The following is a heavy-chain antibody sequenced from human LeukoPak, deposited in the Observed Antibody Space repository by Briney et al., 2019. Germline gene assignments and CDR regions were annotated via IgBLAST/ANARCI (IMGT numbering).Heavy chain of an antibody. Sequence: SETLSLTCTVSGGSISSYYWSWIRQPAGKGLEWIGRIYTSGSTNYNPSLKSRVTISVDTSKNQFSLKLSSVTAADTAVHYCARGKSRGSHIDYWGQGTLVTVSS. J-gene: IGHJ4*02. CDR2: IYTSGST. V-gene: IGHV4-4*07. CDR1: GGSISSYY. CDR3: ARGKSRGSHIDY. D-gene: IGHD1-26*01.